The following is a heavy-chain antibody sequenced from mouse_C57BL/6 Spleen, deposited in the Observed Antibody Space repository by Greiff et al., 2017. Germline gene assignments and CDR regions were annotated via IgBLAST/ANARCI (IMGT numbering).Heavy chain of an antibody. CDR2: INPYNGDT. CDR1: GYSFTGYF. J-gene: IGHJ2*01. Sequence: VQLQQSGPELVKPGDSVKISCKASGYSFTGYFMNWVMQSHGKSLEWIGRINPYNGDTFYNQKFKGKATLTVDKSSSTAHMELRSLTSEDSAVYYCARSSPIYYYLDYGGQGTTLTVSS. CDR3: ARSSPIYYYLDY. V-gene: IGHV1-20*01. D-gene: IGHD1-1*01.